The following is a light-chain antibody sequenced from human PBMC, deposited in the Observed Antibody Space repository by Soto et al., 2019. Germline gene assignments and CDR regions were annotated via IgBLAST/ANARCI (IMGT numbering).Light chain of an antibody. V-gene: IGKV3-15*01. Sequence: EIVMTQSPATLSVSPGERATLSCRPSQSVSSDLAWYHQKPGQAPRLLIYRASTRATGIPARFSGSGSGTDFTLTISGLQSEDFAVYYCQQYNNWPRTFGQGTKVDIK. CDR3: QQYNNWPRT. CDR1: QSVSSD. J-gene: IGKJ1*01. CDR2: RAS.